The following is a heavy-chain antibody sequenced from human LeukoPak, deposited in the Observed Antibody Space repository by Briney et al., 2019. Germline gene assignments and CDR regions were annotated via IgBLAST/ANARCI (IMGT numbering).Heavy chain of an antibody. D-gene: IGHD2-2*01. CDR2: IYTSGST. Sequence: SETLSLTCAVYGGSFSGYYWSWIRQPPRKGLEWIGYIYTSGSTNYNPSLESRVTISVDTSKNQFSLDLSSVTAADTAVYYCARQKCTSASCLTKNAFDIWGQGTMVTVSS. V-gene: IGHV4-4*09. J-gene: IGHJ3*02. CDR3: ARQKCTSASCLTKNAFDI. CDR1: GGSFSGYY.